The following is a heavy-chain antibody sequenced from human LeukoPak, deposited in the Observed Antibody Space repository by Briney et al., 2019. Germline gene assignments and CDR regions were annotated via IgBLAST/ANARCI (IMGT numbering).Heavy chain of an antibody. CDR2: ISYDGSSK. CDR1: GFTFSSFA. CDR3: ARDIGYSDY. V-gene: IGHV3-30-3*01. D-gene: IGHD3-16*02. J-gene: IGHJ4*02. Sequence: GGSLRLSCAASGFTFSSFAMHWVRQAPGKGLERVAVISYDGSSKYYADSVKGRFTISRDNSKNTLYVQMNSLRADDTAVYYCARDIGYSDYWGQGTLVTVSS.